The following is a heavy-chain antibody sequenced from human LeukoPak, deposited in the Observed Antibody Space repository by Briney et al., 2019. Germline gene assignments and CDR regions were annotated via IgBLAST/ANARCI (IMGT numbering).Heavy chain of an antibody. V-gene: IGHV3-64D*06. D-gene: IGHD2-2*01. CDR1: GFTLSRYG. CDR3: VKGYCSSISCSLIDY. J-gene: IGHJ4*02. CDR2: ISSNGGST. Sequence: GGSLRLSCSASGFTLSRYGMHWVRKAPRKRVEYVSGISSNGGSTNYADSVKGRFTISRDNSKNTLHLQMSSVRAEDTAVYYCVKGYCSSISCSLIDYGGQGTLVTVSS.